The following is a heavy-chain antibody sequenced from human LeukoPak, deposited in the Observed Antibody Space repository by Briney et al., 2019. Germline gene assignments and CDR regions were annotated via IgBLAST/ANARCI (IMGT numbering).Heavy chain of an antibody. V-gene: IGHV3-23*01. CDR1: GFTFSSYA. CDR3: AKDTHVDTAMGISFYFDY. J-gene: IGHJ4*02. D-gene: IGHD5-18*01. Sequence: GGSLRLSCAASGFTFSSYAMSWVRQAPGKGLEWVSAISGSGGSTYYADSVKGRFTISRDNSKNTLYLQMNSLRAEDTAVYYCAKDTHVDTAMGISFYFDYWGRGTLVTVSS. CDR2: ISGSGGST.